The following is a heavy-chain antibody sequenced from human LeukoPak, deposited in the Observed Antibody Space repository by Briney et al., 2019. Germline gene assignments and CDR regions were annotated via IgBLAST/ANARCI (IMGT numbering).Heavy chain of an antibody. CDR2: ISYDGSNK. J-gene: IGHJ4*02. Sequence: GGSLRLSCAASGFNFSSYAMHWVRQAPGKGLEWVAVISYDGSNKYYADSVKGRFTISRDNSKNTLYLQMNSLRAEDTAVYYCARVRGSYFPVFDYWGQGTLVTVSS. V-gene: IGHV3-30*04. CDR3: ARVRGSYFPVFDY. CDR1: GFNFSSYA. D-gene: IGHD1-26*01.